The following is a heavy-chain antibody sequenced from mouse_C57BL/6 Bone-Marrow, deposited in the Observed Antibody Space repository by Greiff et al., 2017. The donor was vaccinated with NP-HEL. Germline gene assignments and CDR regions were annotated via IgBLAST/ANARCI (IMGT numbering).Heavy chain of an antibody. D-gene: IGHD1-3*01. CDR1: GFTFSDYY. CDR2: ISNGGGST. J-gene: IGHJ1*03. CDR3: ARHTDNSWYFDV. Sequence: EVKLVESGGGLVQPGGSLKLSCAASGFTFSDYYMYWVRQTPEKRLEWVAYISNGGGSTYYPDTVKGRFTISRDNAKNTLYRQMSRLKSEDTAMYYCARHTDNSWYFDVWGTGTTVTVSS. V-gene: IGHV5-12*01.